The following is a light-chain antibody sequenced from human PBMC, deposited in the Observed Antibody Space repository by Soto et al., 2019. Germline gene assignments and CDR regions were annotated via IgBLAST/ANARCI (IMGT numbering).Light chain of an antibody. J-gene: IGKJ1*01. V-gene: IGKV3-15*01. CDR1: QSVSSN. Sequence: EIVMTQSPATLSVSPGERATLSCRASQSVSSNLAWYQQKPCQAPRLLIYGASTRATGIPARFSGSGSGTEFTLTISSLQSEDFAVYYCQQYNNWPLLFGQGTKVDIK. CDR3: QQYNNWPLL. CDR2: GAS.